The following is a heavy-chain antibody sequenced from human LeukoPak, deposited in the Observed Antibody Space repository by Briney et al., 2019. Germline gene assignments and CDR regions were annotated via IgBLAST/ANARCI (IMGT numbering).Heavy chain of an antibody. CDR1: GGSISSYY. D-gene: IGHD4-17*01. CDR2: VYTSGST. V-gene: IGHV4-4*07. CDR3: ARDRGTTVISGEFDY. J-gene: IGHJ4*02. Sequence: PSETLSLTCTVSGGSISSYYWSWIRQPAGKGLEWIGRVYTSGSTNYNPSLKSRVTMSVDTSKNQFSLKLSSVTAADTAVYYCARDRGTTVISGEFDYWGQGTLVTVSS.